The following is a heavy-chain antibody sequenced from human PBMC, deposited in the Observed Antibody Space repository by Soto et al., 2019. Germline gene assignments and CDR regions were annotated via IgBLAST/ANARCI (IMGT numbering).Heavy chain of an antibody. CDR2: ISYDGSNK. CDR1: GFTFSSYG. D-gene: IGHD3-22*01. V-gene: IGHV3-30*18. CDR3: AKEEVVVITAYYYYGMDV. J-gene: IGHJ6*02. Sequence: GGSLRLSCAASGFTFSSYGMHWVRQAPGKGLEWVAVISYDGSNKYYADSVKGRFTISRDNSKNTLYLQMNSLRAEDTAVYYCAKEEVVVITAYYYYGMDVWGQGTTVTVSS.